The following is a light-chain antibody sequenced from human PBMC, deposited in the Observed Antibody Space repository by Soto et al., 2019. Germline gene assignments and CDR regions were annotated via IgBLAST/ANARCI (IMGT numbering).Light chain of an antibody. CDR1: QGISNF. V-gene: IGKV1-39*01. J-gene: IGKJ2*01. CDR2: AAS. CDR3: QHTYNTPPYT. Sequence: DIQMTQSPSSLSASVGDRVTITCRASQGISNFLNWYQQKPGQAPKLLIYAASNLQSGVPSRFSGSGSGTDVTLTISSLQPEDFATYYCQHTYNTPPYTFGHGTNREIK.